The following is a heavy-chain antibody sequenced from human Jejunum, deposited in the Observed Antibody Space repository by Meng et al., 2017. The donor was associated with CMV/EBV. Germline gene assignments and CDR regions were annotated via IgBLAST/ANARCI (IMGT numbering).Heavy chain of an antibody. J-gene: IGHJ4*02. CDR1: GYTFGSYG. D-gene: IGHD2-15*01. V-gene: IGHV1-18*01. CDR3: ASGTPGRSYCDY. Sequence: QVHLLTSGPEVKKPGASVRVSCKASGYTFGSYGICWVRQAPGQGLEWMGWFVNYVDTYPAPKFQGRVTMTTDTHTNTAFMELRSLTSDDTAVYYRASGTPGRSYCDYWGQGTLVTVSS. CDR2: FVNYVDT.